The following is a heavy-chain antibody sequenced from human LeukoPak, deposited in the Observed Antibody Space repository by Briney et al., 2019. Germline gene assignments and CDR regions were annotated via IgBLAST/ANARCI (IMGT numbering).Heavy chain of an antibody. V-gene: IGHV4-4*02. CDR3: ARDSANGSNWFFDY. CDR1: GDSISSSNW. CDR2: ISHSGTT. D-gene: IGHD5-24*01. Sequence: SGTLSLTCAVSGDSISSSNWWNWVRQPPGKGLEWIGEISHSGTTLYNPSLKSRVTISVDKSKNQFSLNLNSVTAADTAVYYCARDSANGSNWFFDYWGQGTLVAVSS. J-gene: IGHJ4*02.